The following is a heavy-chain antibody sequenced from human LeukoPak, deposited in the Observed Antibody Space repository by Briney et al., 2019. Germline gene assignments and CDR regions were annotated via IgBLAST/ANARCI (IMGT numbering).Heavy chain of an antibody. CDR1: GGSISSYY. V-gene: IGHV4-59*01. CDR2: ISYSGST. J-gene: IGHJ2*01. CDR3: ARDPAHCSSTRCSSPYWYFDL. Sequence: PSETLSLTCTVSGGSISSYYRSWTRQAPGKGLEWIGYISYSGSTNYNPSLKSRVTISVDTSKNQFSLNLSSVTAADTAVYYCARDPAHCSSTRCSSPYWYFDLWGRGTLVTVSS. D-gene: IGHD2-2*01.